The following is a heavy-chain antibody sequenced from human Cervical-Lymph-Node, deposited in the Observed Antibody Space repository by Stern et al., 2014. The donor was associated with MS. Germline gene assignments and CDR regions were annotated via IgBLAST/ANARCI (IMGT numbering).Heavy chain of an antibody. V-gene: IGHV1-69*01. Sequence: VQLVESGAEVKKPGSSVKVSCKASGDTFNNFDIGWVRQAPGQGLEWVGGITPLLGTANYSQRLQDRVTFTADESTSTTYMELSRLRSEDTAIYYCARHQGGVAAFWGQGTLVTVSS. D-gene: IGHD6-13*01. CDR2: ITPLLGTA. J-gene: IGHJ4*02. CDR1: GDTFNNFD. CDR3: ARHQGGVAAF.